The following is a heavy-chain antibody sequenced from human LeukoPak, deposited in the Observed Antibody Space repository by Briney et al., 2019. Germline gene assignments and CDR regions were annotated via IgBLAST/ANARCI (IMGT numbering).Heavy chain of an antibody. J-gene: IGHJ4*02. CDR3: ARLRLVGATGWDY. Sequence: PSETLSLTCTVSCGSISSSSYHWGWIRQPPGKGLEWFGGIYYSGSTQYNPSLKTLVTIHVDTQKNQVSLKLSSVTAADTPVYYCARLRLVGATGWDYWGQGTLVTVSS. CDR2: IYYSGST. D-gene: IGHD1-26*01. V-gene: IGHV4-39*01. CDR1: CGSISSSSYH.